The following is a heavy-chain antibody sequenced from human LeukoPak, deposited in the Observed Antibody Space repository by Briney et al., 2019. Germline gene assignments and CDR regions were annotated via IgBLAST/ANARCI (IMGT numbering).Heavy chain of an antibody. D-gene: IGHD3-3*01. Sequence: SETLSLTCAVYGVSFSGYYWSWIRQPPGKGLEWIGEINHSGSTNYNPSLKSRVTISVDTSKNQFSLKLTSVTAADTAVYYCARGLGIFGVSWFDPWGQGTLVTVSS. CDR2: INHSGST. V-gene: IGHV4-34*01. CDR3: ARGLGIFGVSWFDP. J-gene: IGHJ5*02. CDR1: GVSFSGYY.